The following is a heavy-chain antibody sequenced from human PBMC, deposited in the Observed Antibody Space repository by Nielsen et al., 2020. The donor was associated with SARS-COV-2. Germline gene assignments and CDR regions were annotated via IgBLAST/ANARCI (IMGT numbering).Heavy chain of an antibody. V-gene: IGHV4-30-2*01. CDR3: VRAPATIFGVLIRLES. CDR2: IYVDGGT. CDR1: GESLSSGSYS. D-gene: IGHD3-3*01. Sequence: SETLSLTCTVSGESLSSGSYSWTWIRQPRGKALEWIAYIYVDGGTNYNPSLKSRVTTSLDTSLNQFSLTMNSVTAADTAVYYCVRAPATIFGVLIRLESWGPGTLVTVPS. J-gene: IGHJ4*02.